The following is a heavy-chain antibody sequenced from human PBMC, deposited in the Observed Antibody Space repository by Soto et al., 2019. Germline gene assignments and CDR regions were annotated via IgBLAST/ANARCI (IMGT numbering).Heavy chain of an antibody. CDR2: IYYSGST. Sequence: QVQLQESGPGLVKPSQTLSLTCTVSGGSISSGGYYWSWIRQHPGKGLEWIGYIYYSGSTYYNPSLKRRVTISVDTSKNQFSLKLSSVTAADTAVYYCARVNGVWFGPTYIDYWGQGTLVTVSS. CDR1: GGSISSGGYY. CDR3: ARVNGVWFGPTYIDY. V-gene: IGHV4-31*03. J-gene: IGHJ4*02. D-gene: IGHD3-10*01.